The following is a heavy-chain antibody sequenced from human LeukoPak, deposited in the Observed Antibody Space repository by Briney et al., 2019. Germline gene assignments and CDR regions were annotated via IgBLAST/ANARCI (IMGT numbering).Heavy chain of an antibody. D-gene: IGHD1-14*01. Sequence: ASVKVSCKASGGTFSSYAISWVRQAPGQGLEWMGGIIPIFGTANYAQKFQGRVTITTDESTSTAYMELSSLRSEDTAVYYCASDLAGYWYFDLWGRGTLVTVSS. J-gene: IGHJ2*01. CDR3: ASDLAGYWYFDL. V-gene: IGHV1-69*05. CDR2: IIPIFGTA. CDR1: GGTFSSYA.